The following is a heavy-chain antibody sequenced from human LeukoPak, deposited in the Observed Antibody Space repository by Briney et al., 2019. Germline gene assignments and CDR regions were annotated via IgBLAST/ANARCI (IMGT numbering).Heavy chain of an antibody. D-gene: IGHD1-7*01. CDR3: AKDAIPRNSLWDYFVY. CDR2: TGDDT. CDR1: GFTFGDYA. J-gene: IGHJ4*02. Sequence: PGGSLRLSCAASGFTFGDYAMTWVRQAPGKGLEWVSSTGDDTYYADSVKGRFTISRDDSKDTLFLQMNSLRAEDSAVYYCAKDAIPRNSLWDYFVYLGQGTLVTVSS. V-gene: IGHV3-23*01.